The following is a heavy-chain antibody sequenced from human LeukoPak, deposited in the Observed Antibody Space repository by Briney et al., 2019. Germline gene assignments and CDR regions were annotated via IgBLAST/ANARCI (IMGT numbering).Heavy chain of an antibody. J-gene: IGHJ4*02. D-gene: IGHD3-9*01. Sequence: SETLSLTCAVYGGSFSGYYWGWIRQPPGKGLEWIGSIYYSGSTYYNPSLKSRVTISVDTSKNQFSLKLSSVTAADTAVYYCARYQYDILTGYYNPRAFDYWGQGTLVTVSS. CDR3: ARYQYDILTGYYNPRAFDY. V-gene: IGHV4-39*01. CDR2: IYYSGST. CDR1: GGSFSGYY.